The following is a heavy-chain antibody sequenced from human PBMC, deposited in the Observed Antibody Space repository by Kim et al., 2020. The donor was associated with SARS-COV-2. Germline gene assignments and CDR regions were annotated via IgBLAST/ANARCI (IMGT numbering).Heavy chain of an antibody. CDR2: ISSSSSYI. V-gene: IGHV3-21*01. J-gene: IGHJ6*02. CDR1: GFTFSSYS. D-gene: IGHD2-2*01. Sequence: GGSLRLSCAASGFTFSSYSMNWVRQAPGKGLEWVSSISSSSSYIYYADSVKGRFTISRDNAKNSLYLQMNSLRAEDTAVYYCARVDVVVPAAMVGAEDYYYYYGMDVWGQGTTVTVSS. CDR3: ARVDVVVPAAMVGAEDYYYYYGMDV.